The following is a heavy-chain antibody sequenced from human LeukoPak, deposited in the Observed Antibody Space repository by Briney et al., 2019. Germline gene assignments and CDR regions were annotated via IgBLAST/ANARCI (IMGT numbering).Heavy chain of an antibody. CDR1: GYSFTSYW. D-gene: IGHD2-15*01. CDR3: ARHYCSGGSCYYGYVY. CDR2: IYPGDSDT. V-gene: IGHV5-51*01. J-gene: IGHJ4*02. Sequence: GESLKISCKGSGYSFTSYWIGWVRQMPGKGLEWMGIIYPGDSDTRYSPSFQGQVTISADKSISTAYLQWSSLRASDTAMYYCARHYCSGGSCYYGYVYWGQGTLVTVSS.